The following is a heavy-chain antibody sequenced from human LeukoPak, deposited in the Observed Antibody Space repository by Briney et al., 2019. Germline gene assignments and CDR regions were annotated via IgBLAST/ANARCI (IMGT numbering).Heavy chain of an antibody. CDR1: GGSISSYY. D-gene: IGHD2-2*01. CDR3: ARVIGYCSSTSCLALHAFDI. J-gene: IGHJ3*02. Sequence: KASETLSLTCTVSGGSISSYYWSWIRQPPGKGLEWIGYIYYSGSTNYNPSLKSRVTISVDTSKNQFSLKLSSVTAADTAVYYCARVIGYCSSTSCLALHAFDIWGQGTMVTVSS. CDR2: IYYSGST. V-gene: IGHV4-59*01.